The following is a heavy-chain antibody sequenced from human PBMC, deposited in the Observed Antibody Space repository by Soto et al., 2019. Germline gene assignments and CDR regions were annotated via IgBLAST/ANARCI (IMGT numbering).Heavy chain of an antibody. CDR1: GYTFTGYY. D-gene: IGHD3-10*01. V-gene: IGHV1-2*02. J-gene: IGHJ6*02. Sequence: ASVKVSCKASGYTFTGYYMHWVRQAPGQGLEWMGWINPNSGGTNYAQKFQGRVTMTRDTSISTAYMELSRLRSDDTAVYYCASPTSRGTGYYYYYYGMDVWGQGTTVTVYS. CDR3: ASPTSRGTGYYYYYYGMDV. CDR2: INPNSGGT.